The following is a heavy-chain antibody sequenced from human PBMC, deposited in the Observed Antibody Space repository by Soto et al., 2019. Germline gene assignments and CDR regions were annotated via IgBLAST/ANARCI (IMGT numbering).Heavy chain of an antibody. V-gene: IGHV1-8*01. CDR1: GYTFKDYD. J-gene: IGHJ2*01. Sequence: QVQLLQSGAEVKKPGTSVRVSCRASGYTFKDYDINWVRRAPGQGLEWMGWMNPNSGNTAYARKFHDRITMTRSVSARTAFMELSSLTPEDTAVYYCARRMTWSLWCFDLWDSGTQVTVSS. CDR3: ARRMTWSLWCFDL. CDR2: MNPNSGNT. D-gene: IGHD3-3*01.